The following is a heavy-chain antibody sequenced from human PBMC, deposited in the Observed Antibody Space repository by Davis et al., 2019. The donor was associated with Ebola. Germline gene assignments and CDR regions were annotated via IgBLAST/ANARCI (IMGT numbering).Heavy chain of an antibody. CDR2: IYYIGKT. J-gene: IGHJ5*02. CDR3: ARHAPHSGGWYLAWLDP. V-gene: IGHV4-59*08. D-gene: IGHD6-19*01. Sequence: ESLKISCTVSNGYVGSYYWSWIRQSPGKGLEWIGYIYYIGKTNYNPSLESRVTISVDTSKNQFSLRLKSVTAADTAVYYCARHAPHSGGWYLAWLDPWGQGTLVTVSS. CDR1: NGYVGSYY.